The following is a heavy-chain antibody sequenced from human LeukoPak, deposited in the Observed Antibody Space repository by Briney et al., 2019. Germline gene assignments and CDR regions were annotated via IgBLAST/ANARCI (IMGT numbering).Heavy chain of an antibody. Sequence: SETLSLTCAVYGGSFSGYYWSWIRQPPGKGLEWIGEINHSGSTNYNPSLKSRVTISVDTSKNQFSLKLSSVTAADTAVYFCARARSAAGNFDFWGQGTLVTVSS. D-gene: IGHD6-13*01. V-gene: IGHV4-34*01. CDR1: GGSFSGYY. J-gene: IGHJ4*02. CDR3: ARARSAAGNFDF. CDR2: INHSGST.